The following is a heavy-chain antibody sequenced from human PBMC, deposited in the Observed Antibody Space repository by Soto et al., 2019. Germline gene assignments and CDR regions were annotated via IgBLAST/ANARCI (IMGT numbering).Heavy chain of an antibody. V-gene: IGHV3-23*01. Sequence: GGSLRLSCAASGFTFSSHGMSWVRQAPGKGLEWVSLISDSGGRTYYADSVKGRFTISRDNSKNTLYLQMNSLRAEDTAVYYCANCALSPTVTSYYYYYMDVWGKGTTVTVSS. CDR2: ISDSGGRT. CDR3: ANCALSPTVTSYYYYYMDV. CDR1: GFTFSSHG. D-gene: IGHD4-17*01. J-gene: IGHJ6*03.